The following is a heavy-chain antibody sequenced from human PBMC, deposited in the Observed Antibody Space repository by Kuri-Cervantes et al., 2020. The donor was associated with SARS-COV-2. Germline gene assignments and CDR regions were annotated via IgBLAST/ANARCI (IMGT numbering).Heavy chain of an antibody. V-gene: IGHV4-38-2*02. CDR3: ARDGRAITIFGAITTGGMDV. J-gene: IGHJ6*02. CDR1: GYSISSGYY. CDR2: IYHSGST. Sequence: SQTLSLTCAVSGYSISSGYYWGWIRQPPGKGLEWIGSIYHSGSTYYNPSLKNRLTISVDTSKNHFSLKLSSVTAADTAVYYCARDGRAITIFGAITTGGMDVWGQGTTVTVSS. D-gene: IGHD3-3*01.